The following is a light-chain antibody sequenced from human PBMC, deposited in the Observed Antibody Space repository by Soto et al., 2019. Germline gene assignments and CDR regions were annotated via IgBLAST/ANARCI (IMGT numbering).Light chain of an antibody. CDR3: QHYNSYSRA. V-gene: IGKV1-5*01. CDR2: DAS. CDR1: EFISDW. J-gene: IGKJ1*01. Sequence: DVQMTQSPSTLSASVGDRVTMTCRASEFISDWLAWYQQKPGQAPKLLIYDASTLESGVPGRFSGSGVGTHFTLTISGLQPEDFATHHCQHYNSYSRAFGQGTKVDIK.